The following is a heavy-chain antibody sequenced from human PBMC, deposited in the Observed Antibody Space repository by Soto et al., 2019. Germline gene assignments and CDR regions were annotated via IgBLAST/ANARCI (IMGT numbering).Heavy chain of an antibody. D-gene: IGHD3-22*01. Sequence: QVQLQESGPGLVKPSQTLSLTCTVSGGSISSGDYYWSWIRQPPGKGLEWIGYIYYSGSTYYNPALKSRVTITVDTSKNQVSLKLISVTAADTAVYNSARENQWLFNYAFDIWGQGTMVTVSS. CDR1: GGSISSGDYY. J-gene: IGHJ3*02. V-gene: IGHV4-30-4*01. CDR2: IYYSGST. CDR3: ARENQWLFNYAFDI.